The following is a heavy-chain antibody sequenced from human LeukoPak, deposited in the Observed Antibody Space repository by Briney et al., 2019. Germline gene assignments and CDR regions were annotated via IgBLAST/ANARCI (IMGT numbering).Heavy chain of an antibody. Sequence: GGSLRLSCVASGFTFNSYWMHWVRQAPGKGLVWVSLFKTDGSTTRYADSVKGRFTISRDNAKNTLYLQMNSLRAEDTAVYYCARSTSQGFDYWGQGTPVIVSS. J-gene: IGHJ4*02. CDR3: ARSTSQGFDY. V-gene: IGHV3-74*01. CDR2: FKTDGSTT. CDR1: GFTFNSYW.